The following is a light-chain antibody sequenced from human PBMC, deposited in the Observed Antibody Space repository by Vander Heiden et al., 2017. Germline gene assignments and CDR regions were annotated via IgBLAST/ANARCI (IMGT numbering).Light chain of an antibody. CDR2: DAS. CDR3: QQRSNWPLT. V-gene: IGKV3-11*01. J-gene: IGKJ4*01. CDR1: QSVTNY. Sequence: EIELTQSPVTLSLSPGERATFSCRASQSVTNYLAWYQQKPGQAPRLLIYDASNRATGIPARFSGSGSGTDFTLTISSLEPEDFAVYYCQQRSNWPLTFGGGTKVEIK.